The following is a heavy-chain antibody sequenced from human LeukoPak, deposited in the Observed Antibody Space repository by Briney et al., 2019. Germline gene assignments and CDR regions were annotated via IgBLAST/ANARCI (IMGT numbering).Heavy chain of an antibody. D-gene: IGHD2-2*01. CDR2: IYPGDSDT. CDR3: ARRSRFCSSTSCYVGYYGMDV. V-gene: IGHV5-51*01. J-gene: IGHJ6*02. CDR1: GYSFTSYW. Sequence: GESLKISCKGSGYSFTSYWIGWVRQMPGKGLEWMGIIYPGDSDTRYSPSFQGQVTISADNYISTAYLQWSSLKASDTAMYYCARRSRFCSSTSCYVGYYGMDVWGQGTTVTVSS.